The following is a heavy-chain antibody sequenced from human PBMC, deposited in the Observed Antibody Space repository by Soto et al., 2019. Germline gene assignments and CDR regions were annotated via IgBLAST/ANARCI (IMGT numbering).Heavy chain of an antibody. V-gene: IGHV1-69*12. CDR3: VRVVAIPGYPDN. J-gene: IGHJ4*02. Sequence: QVQLVQSGAEVRQPASSVKVSCKTSGGTFSSYAISWVRQAPGQGLEWMGGIVPIVDTSTYAQKFQGRVTITADESTSTVYMELNSLRSDDTDVYYCVRVVAIPGYPDNWGQGTLVTVSS. D-gene: IGHD5-12*01. CDR1: GGTFSSYA. CDR2: IVPIVDTS.